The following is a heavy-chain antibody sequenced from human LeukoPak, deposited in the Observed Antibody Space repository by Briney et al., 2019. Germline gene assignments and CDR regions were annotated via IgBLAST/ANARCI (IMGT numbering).Heavy chain of an antibody. J-gene: IGHJ4*02. V-gene: IGHV3-21*01. Sequence: GGSLTLSCAASGFTLSSSSMNWVRQAPGKGLEWVSSISSTSSYIYYADSVKGRFTISRENAKNSLYLQMNSLRAEDTAVYYCAGPSSTVYWGRGTLVTVSS. CDR3: AGPSSTVY. D-gene: IGHD2-2*01. CDR2: ISSTSSYI. CDR1: GFTLSSSS.